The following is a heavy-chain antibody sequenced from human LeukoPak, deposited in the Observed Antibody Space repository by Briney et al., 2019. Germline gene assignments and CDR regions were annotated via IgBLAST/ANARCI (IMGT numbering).Heavy chain of an antibody. J-gene: IGHJ4*02. D-gene: IGHD5-24*01. V-gene: IGHV3-43D*03. CDR1: GFTFDDYA. CDR2: ITWDGGST. Sequence: GGSLRLSCAASGFTFDDYAMHWVRQAPGKGLEWVSLITWDGGSTYYADSVKGRFTISRDNSKNSLYLQMNSLRTEDTALYYCAKDRSGDGYPDYWGQGTLVTVSS. CDR3: AKDRSGDGYPDY.